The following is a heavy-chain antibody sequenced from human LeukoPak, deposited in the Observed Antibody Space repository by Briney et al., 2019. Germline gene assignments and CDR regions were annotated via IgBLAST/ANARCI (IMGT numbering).Heavy chain of an antibody. Sequence: GGSLRLSCAASGFSISDEWMSWVRQAPGKGLEGVGRIKSESSGATTHYAAPVKGRFTISRDDSKNTLYLQLNSLKTDDTAVYYCTLIKGWGSGTYYLDYWGQGSLVTVSS. D-gene: IGHD3-10*01. J-gene: IGHJ4*02. CDR1: GFSISDEW. V-gene: IGHV3-15*01. CDR2: IKSESSGATT. CDR3: TLIKGWGSGTYYLDY.